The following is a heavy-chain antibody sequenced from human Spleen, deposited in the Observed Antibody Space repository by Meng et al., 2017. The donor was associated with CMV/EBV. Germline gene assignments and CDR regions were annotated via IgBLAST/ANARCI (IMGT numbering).Heavy chain of an antibody. Sequence: GESLKISCAASGFTFSSYAMHWVRQAPGKGLEWVAVISYDGSNKYYADSVKGRFTISRDNSKNTLYLQMNSLRAEDTAVYYCAKGESGYAFSDYWGQGTLVTVSS. V-gene: IGHV3-30*04. J-gene: IGHJ4*02. CDR2: ISYDGSNK. CDR1: GFTFSSYA. D-gene: IGHD5-12*01. CDR3: AKGESGYAFSDY.